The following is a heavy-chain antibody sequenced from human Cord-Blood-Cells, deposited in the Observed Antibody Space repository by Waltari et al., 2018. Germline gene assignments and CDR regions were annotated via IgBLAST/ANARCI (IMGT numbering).Heavy chain of an antibody. CDR2: MNPNSGNT. Sequence: QVQLVQSGAEVKKPGASVKVSCKASGYTFTSYVIHWVRRATGQGLEWMGWMNPNSGNTGYAQKFQGRVTMTRNTSISTAYMELSSLRSEDTAVYYCAHITGDPIWGDAFDIWGQGTMVTVSS. CDR1: GYTFTSYV. V-gene: IGHV1-8*01. J-gene: IGHJ3*02. D-gene: IGHD7-27*01. CDR3: AHITGDPIWGDAFDI.